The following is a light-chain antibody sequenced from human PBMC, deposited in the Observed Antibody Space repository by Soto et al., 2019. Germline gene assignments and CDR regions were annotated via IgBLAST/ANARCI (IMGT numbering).Light chain of an antibody. Sequence: EIVLTQSPATLSLSPGDRATLSCRASQSVSSYLAWYQQKPGQAPRLLIYDASNRATGIPARFSGSGSGTDFTLTISSLEPEDFAVYYCQQRSNWLITFGQGTRLEI. CDR3: QQRSNWLIT. V-gene: IGKV3-11*01. J-gene: IGKJ5*01. CDR1: QSVSSY. CDR2: DAS.